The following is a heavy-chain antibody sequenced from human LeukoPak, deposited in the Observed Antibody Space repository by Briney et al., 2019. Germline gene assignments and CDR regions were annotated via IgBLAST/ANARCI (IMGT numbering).Heavy chain of an antibody. Sequence: SETLSLTCAVYGGSFSGYYWSWNRQPPGKGLEWIGEINHSGSTNYNPSLKSRVTISVDTSKNQFSLKLSSVTAADTAVYYCARGEIASSQYYYYYGMDVWGKGTTVTVSS. V-gene: IGHV4-34*01. CDR3: ARGEIASSQYYYYYGMDV. CDR2: INHSGST. D-gene: IGHD5-24*01. J-gene: IGHJ6*04. CDR1: GGSFSGYY.